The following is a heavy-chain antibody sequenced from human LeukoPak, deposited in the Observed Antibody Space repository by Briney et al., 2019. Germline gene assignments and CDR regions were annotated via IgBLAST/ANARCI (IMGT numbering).Heavy chain of an antibody. CDR1: GITFSNYA. D-gene: IGHD1-26*01. Sequence: GGSLRLSCVASGITFSNYAVSWVRQAPEKGLDWVSVISGSAHKIRYADAVKGRFTISRDNSKNTLYLQMNSLRAEDTAVYYCAKGLQWELPCDYWGQGTLVTVSS. V-gene: IGHV3-23*01. J-gene: IGHJ4*02. CDR2: ISGSAHKI. CDR3: AKGLQWELPCDY.